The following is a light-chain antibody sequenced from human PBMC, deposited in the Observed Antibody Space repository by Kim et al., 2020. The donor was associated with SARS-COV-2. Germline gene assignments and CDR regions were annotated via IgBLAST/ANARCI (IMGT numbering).Light chain of an antibody. Sequence: SSELTQDPAVSVALGQTVRITCQGASLRSYYASWYQQKPGQAPVLVIYGKNNQPSGIPDRFSGSSSGNTASLTITGAQAEDEADYYCNSRDSSGKVFGGGTQLTVL. J-gene: IGLJ2*01. CDR2: GKN. V-gene: IGLV3-19*01. CDR3: NSRDSSGKV. CDR1: SLRSYY.